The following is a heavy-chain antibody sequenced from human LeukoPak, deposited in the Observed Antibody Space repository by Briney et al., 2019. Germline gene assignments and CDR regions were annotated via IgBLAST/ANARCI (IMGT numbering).Heavy chain of an antibody. D-gene: IGHD3-22*01. CDR3: AQDLNSTYNYDSSGYEDAFDI. CDR1: GFTVDSNY. V-gene: IGHV3-53*01. CDR2: IYTGGNT. Sequence: GGSLRLSCAASGFTVDSNYLSWVRQAPGKGLEWVSTIYTGGNTYYAASVKGRFTISRDNSKNTLYLQMNSLRAEDTAVYYCAQDLNSTYNYDSSGYEDAFDIWGQGTMVTVSS. J-gene: IGHJ3*02.